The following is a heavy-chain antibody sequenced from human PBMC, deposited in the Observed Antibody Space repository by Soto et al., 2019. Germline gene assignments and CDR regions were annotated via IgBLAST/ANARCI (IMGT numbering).Heavy chain of an antibody. CDR3: ARELWAAYCSSTGCSTFDY. CDR2: VWYDGSKT. D-gene: IGHD2-2*01. J-gene: IGHJ4*02. Sequence: QVQLVESGGGVVQPGRSLRLSCAASGFTFRNYGMHWVRQAPGKGLEWVAAVWYDGSKTFYADSVKGRFTISRDNSKNTRYLQLNSLTAEDTAVYYCARELWAAYCSSTGCSTFDYWGQGTLVAVSS. V-gene: IGHV3-33*01. CDR1: GFTFRNYG.